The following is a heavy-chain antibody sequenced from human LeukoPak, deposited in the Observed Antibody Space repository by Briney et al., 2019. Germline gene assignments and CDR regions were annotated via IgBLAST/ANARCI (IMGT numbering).Heavy chain of an antibody. CDR2: MNPNSGNT. D-gene: IGHD6-19*01. CDR1: GYSFKSYD. J-gene: IGHJ4*02. Sequence: ASLKISCKASGYSFKSYDLSWVRQATGQGLEWMGWMNPNSGNTGYAQKFQGRVTMTRDTSISTAYMELTSLTSEDTAIYSCARGLAVAGTGYWGQGTLVTVSS. CDR3: ARGLAVAGTGY. V-gene: IGHV1-8*01.